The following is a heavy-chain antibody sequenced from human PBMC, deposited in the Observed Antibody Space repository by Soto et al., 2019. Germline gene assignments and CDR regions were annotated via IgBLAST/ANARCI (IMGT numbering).Heavy chain of an antibody. CDR1: GFTFSSYG. CDR3: AKPSGTFGGVIVSLDY. V-gene: IGHV3-30*18. J-gene: IGHJ4*02. CDR2: ISYDGSNK. D-gene: IGHD3-16*02. Sequence: GGSLRLSCAASGFTFSSYGMHWVRQAPGKGLEWVAVISYDGSNKYYADSVKGRFTISRDNSKNTLYLQMNSLRAEDTAVYYCAKPSGTFGGVIVSLDYWGQGTLVTVSS.